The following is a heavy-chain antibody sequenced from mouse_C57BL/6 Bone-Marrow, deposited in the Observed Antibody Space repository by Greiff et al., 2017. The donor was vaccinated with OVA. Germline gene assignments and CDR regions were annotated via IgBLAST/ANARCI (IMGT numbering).Heavy chain of an antibody. D-gene: IGHD2-1*01. CDR2: INPNYGTT. Sequence: VQLQQSGPELVKPGASVKISCKASGYSFTDYSMNWVKQSNGKSLEWIGVINPNYGTTSYNQKFKGKATLTVDQSSSTAYMQLNSLTSEDSAVYYCTRSFYYGNYSWFAYWGQGTLVTVSA. J-gene: IGHJ3*01. CDR1: GYSFTDYS. CDR3: TRSFYYGNYSWFAY. V-gene: IGHV1-39*01.